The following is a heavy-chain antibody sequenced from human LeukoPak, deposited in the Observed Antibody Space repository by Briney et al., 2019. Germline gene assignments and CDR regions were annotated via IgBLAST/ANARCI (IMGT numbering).Heavy chain of an antibody. J-gene: IGHJ5*02. D-gene: IGHD3-16*01. CDR2: SVVGRGNT. CDR3: AADLPGGAMFDP. Sequence: SVKVSCKASGFTFTSSTIQWVRQARGQRLEWMGWSVVGRGNTNYAQNFQERVTITRDMSTSTAYMEGSSLRSEDTAVYYCAADLPGGAMFDPWGQGTLVTVSS. CDR1: GFTFTSST. V-gene: IGHV1-58*02.